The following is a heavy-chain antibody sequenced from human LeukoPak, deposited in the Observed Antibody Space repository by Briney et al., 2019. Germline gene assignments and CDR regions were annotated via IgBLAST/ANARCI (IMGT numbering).Heavy chain of an antibody. CDR1: GYTFTGYY. CDR2: INPNSGGT. J-gene: IGHJ4*02. V-gene: IGHV1-2*02. D-gene: IGHD6-13*01. CDR3: ARLKPGIAAAASDY. Sequence: ASVKVSCKASGYTFTGYYMHWVRQAPGQGLEWMGWINPNSGGTNYAQKLQGRVTMTTDTSTSTAYMELRSLRSDDTAVYYCARLKPGIAAAASDYWGQGTLVTVSS.